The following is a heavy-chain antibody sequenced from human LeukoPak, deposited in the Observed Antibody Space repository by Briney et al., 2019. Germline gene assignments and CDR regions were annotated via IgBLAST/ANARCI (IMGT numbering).Heavy chain of an antibody. CDR1: GGSISSGDYY. CDR3: ARAPTIAAAGTNWFDP. J-gene: IGHJ5*02. CDR2: IYYSGST. D-gene: IGHD6-13*01. V-gene: IGHV4-30-4*08. Sequence: KPSQTLSLTCTVSGGSISSGDYYWSWIRQPPGKGLEWIGYIYYSGSTYYNPSLKSRVTISVDTSTNQFSLKLSSVTAADTAVYYCARAPTIAAAGTNWFDPWGQGTLVTVSS.